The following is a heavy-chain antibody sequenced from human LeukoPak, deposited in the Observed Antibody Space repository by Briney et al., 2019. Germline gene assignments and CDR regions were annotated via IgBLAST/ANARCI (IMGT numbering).Heavy chain of an antibody. CDR2: INWNGGST. Sequence: PGGSLRLSCAASGFTFDDYGMSWVRQAPGKGLEWVSGINWNGGSTGYADSVKGRFAVSRDNAKNSLYLQMNSLRAEDTALYYCAKDGGGYYPSYYYYMDVWGKGTTVTISS. CDR1: GFTFDDYG. D-gene: IGHD3-22*01. V-gene: IGHV3-20*04. J-gene: IGHJ6*03. CDR3: AKDGGGYYPSYYYYMDV.